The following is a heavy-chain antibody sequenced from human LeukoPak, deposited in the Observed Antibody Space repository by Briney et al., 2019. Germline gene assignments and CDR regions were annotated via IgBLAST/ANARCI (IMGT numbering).Heavy chain of an antibody. CDR3: AREGGTYDSSGYAGSNWFDP. D-gene: IGHD3-22*01. V-gene: IGHV1-2*02. CDR1: GYTFTGYY. Sequence: ASVKVSCKASGYTFTGYYMHWVRQAPGQGLEWMGWINPNSGGTNYAQKFQGRVTMTRDTSISTAYMELSRLRSDDTAVYYCAREGGTYDSSGYAGSNWFDPWGQGTLVPVSS. J-gene: IGHJ5*02. CDR2: INPNSGGT.